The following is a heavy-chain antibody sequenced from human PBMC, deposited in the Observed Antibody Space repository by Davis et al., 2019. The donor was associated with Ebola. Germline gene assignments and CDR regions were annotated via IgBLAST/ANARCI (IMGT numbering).Heavy chain of an antibody. V-gene: IGHV3-73*01. Sequence: GGSLRLSCAASGFTFSGSSMQWVRQAPGKGLEWVGRIRTTAYNYATVYPASVKGRFTISRDDSKSTTYLQMNSLRDEDTALYYCTRDEEGDHDFDYWGQGTLVTVSS. D-gene: IGHD1-26*01. CDR2: IRTTAYNYAT. J-gene: IGHJ4*02. CDR1: GFTFSGSS. CDR3: TRDEEGDHDFDY.